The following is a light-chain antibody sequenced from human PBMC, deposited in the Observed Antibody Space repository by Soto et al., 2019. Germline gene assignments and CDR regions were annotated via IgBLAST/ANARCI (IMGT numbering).Light chain of an antibody. Sequence: EILLTQSPAILSVSPVERVTLSCRASQSVSSNLAWYQQKPGQAPRLLIYGASTRATGIPARFSGSGSGTAFTLTISSLQSVDFGVYYCQQYNIWPRTFGQGTKVEIK. CDR1: QSVSSN. V-gene: IGKV3-15*01. CDR3: QQYNIWPRT. J-gene: IGKJ1*01. CDR2: GAS.